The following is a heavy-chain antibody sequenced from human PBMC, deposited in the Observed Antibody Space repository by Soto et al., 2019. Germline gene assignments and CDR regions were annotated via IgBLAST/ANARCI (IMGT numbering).Heavy chain of an antibody. CDR2: IYYSGST. CDR1: GGSISSSSYY. V-gene: IGHV4-39*01. Sequence: SETLSLTCTVSGGSISSSSYYWGWIRQPPGKGLEWIGSIYYSGSTYYNPSLKSRVTISVDTSKNQFSLKLSSVTAADTAVYYCARHYPDYGGLYYYGMDVWGQGTTVTVS. D-gene: IGHD4-17*01. J-gene: IGHJ6*02. CDR3: ARHYPDYGGLYYYGMDV.